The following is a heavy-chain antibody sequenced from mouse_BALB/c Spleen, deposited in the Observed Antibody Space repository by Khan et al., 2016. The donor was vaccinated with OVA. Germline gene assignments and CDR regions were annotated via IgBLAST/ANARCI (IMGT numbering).Heavy chain of an antibody. CDR2: ISSSGST. CDR1: GYSITSDYA. CDR3: ARDGSRYYYAMDY. V-gene: IGHV3-2*02. Sequence: VQLKESGPGLVKPSQSLSLTCTVTGYSITSDYAWNWIRQFPGNKLEWMGYISSSGSTNYNPALNTRFPITRNTSKNQFFLQLNSVTTEDTATYYCARDGSRYYYAMDYWGQGTSVTVSS. J-gene: IGHJ4*01. D-gene: IGHD2-3*01.